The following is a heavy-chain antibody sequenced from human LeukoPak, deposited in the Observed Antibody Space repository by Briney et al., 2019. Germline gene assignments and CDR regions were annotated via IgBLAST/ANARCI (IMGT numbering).Heavy chain of an antibody. CDR1: GFTFSSYA. J-gene: IGHJ6*02. D-gene: IGHD4-17*01. CDR2: ISGSGGST. CDR3: AKARSTVTTLKYYYYGMDV. V-gene: IGHV3-23*01. Sequence: GGSLRLSCAASGFTFSSYAMSWVRQAPGKGLEWASAISGSGGSTYYADSVKGRFTISRDNSKNTLYLQMNSLRAEDTVVYYCAKARSTVTTLKYYYYGMDVWGQGTTVTVSS.